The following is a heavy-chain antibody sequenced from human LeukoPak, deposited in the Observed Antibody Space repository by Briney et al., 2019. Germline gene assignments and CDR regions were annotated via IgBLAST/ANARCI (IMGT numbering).Heavy chain of an antibody. D-gene: IGHD2-21*02. CDR3: ARTYCGGDCRGYYYHYYMDV. J-gene: IGHJ6*03. CDR1: GGSISSSGYY. Sequence: SETLSLTCTVSGGSISSSGYYWGWIRQPPGKGLEWIGSIYYSGSTYYNPSLKSRVTISVDTSKNQFSLKLSSVTAADTAVYYCARTYCGGDCRGYYYHYYMDVWGKGTTVTISS. V-gene: IGHV4-39*07. CDR2: IYYSGST.